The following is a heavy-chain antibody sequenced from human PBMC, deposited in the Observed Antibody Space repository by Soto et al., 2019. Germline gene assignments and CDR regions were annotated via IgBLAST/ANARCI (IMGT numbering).Heavy chain of an antibody. Sequence: QVQLVESGGGVVQPGRCLRLSCTASGFTFTNYAIHWVRQAPGEGLQWVAVISYDGSDKYYADSVKGRFTISRDNSKNSMYLQMNSLRTEDTALYFCAKGDQWLIPNYFDDWGQGTLVTVSS. J-gene: IGHJ4*02. CDR1: GFTFTNYA. CDR3: AKGDQWLIPNYFDD. D-gene: IGHD6-19*01. CDR2: ISYDGSDK. V-gene: IGHV3-30*18.